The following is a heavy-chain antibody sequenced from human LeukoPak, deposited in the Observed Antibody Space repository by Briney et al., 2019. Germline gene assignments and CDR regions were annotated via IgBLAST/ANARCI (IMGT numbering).Heavy chain of an antibody. CDR3: ARVRDYSNSPFNWFDA. D-gene: IGHD6-6*01. V-gene: IGHV1-2*07. J-gene: IGHJ5*02. CDR2: INPNNPAT. CDR1: GYTFNHNY. Sequence: GASVKVSCKASGYTFNHNYLHWVRQAPGQGLEWMGWINPNNPATHSSHKFQGRVTMTSDSSINTVYLEVNRLKPDDTAVYFCARVRDYSNSPFNWFDAWGQGTLVIVSS.